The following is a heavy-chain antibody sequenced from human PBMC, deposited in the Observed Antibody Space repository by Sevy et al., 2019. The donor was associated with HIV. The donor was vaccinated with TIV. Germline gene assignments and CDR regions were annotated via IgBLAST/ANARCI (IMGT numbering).Heavy chain of an antibody. Sequence: SETLSLTCTVSGGSISSGSYYWSWIRQPAGKGLEWIGRIYTSGSTNYNPSLKSRVTISVDTSKNQFSLKLSSVTAVDTAVYYCAREGTYYDILTGYYAKNWFDPWGQGTLVTVSS. D-gene: IGHD3-9*01. CDR3: AREGTYYDILTGYYAKNWFDP. CDR1: GGSISSGSYY. V-gene: IGHV4-61*02. J-gene: IGHJ5*02. CDR2: IYTSGST.